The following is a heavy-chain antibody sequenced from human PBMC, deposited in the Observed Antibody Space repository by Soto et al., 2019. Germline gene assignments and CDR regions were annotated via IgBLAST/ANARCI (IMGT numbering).Heavy chain of an antibody. Sequence: QVQLVQSGAEVKKPGSSMKVSCKTSRGTFSSYTISWVRQAPGQGLEWMGRIIPILGIANYEQKFQGRVTITADKSTSTAYMELSSLRSEDTAVYYCVYESSGYVPLGAFDIWGQGTMVTVSS. D-gene: IGHD3-22*01. J-gene: IGHJ3*02. CDR3: VYESSGYVPLGAFDI. V-gene: IGHV1-69*02. CDR2: IIPILGIA. CDR1: RGTFSSYT.